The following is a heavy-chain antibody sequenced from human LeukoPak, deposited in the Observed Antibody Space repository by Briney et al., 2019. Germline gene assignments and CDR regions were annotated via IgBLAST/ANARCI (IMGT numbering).Heavy chain of an antibody. CDR2: IYPGDSDT. CDR1: GDTFTNYW. V-gene: IGHV5-51*01. D-gene: IGHD6-13*01. J-gene: IGHJ4*02. Sequence: GESLKISCKASGDTFTNYWIAWVRQMPGKGLEWMGIIYPGDSDTRYSPSVEGQVTISVDKSISTAFLQWSSLKASDTAMYYCARGGVFSSSWFAYFDYWGQGTLATVSS. CDR3: ARGGVFSSSWFAYFDY.